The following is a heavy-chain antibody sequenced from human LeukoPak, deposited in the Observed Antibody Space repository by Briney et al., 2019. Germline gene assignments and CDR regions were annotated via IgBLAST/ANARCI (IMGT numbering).Heavy chain of an antibody. CDR3: AREGVIGDGYNFFDY. Sequence: ASVKVSCKASGYTFIGYYMHWVRQAPGQGLEWMGWINPHSGGTNSEQNFQGRVTMSRDTSISTVYMELSRLRRDDTALYYCAREGVIGDGYNFFDYWGQGTLVTVSS. D-gene: IGHD5-24*01. CDR2: INPHSGGT. CDR1: GYTFIGYY. V-gene: IGHV1-2*02. J-gene: IGHJ4*02.